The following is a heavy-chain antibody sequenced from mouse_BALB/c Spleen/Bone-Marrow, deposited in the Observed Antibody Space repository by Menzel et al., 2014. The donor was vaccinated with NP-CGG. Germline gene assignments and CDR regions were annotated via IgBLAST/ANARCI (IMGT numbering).Heavy chain of an antibody. CDR2: IRNKANGYTT. CDR1: GFTFTDYY. J-gene: IGHJ2*01. V-gene: IGHV7-3*02. CDR3: ARDKGRVFFDY. Sequence: DVKLQESGGGLVQPGGSLRLSCATSGFTFTDYYMNWVRQPPGKALEWLGFIRNKANGYTTEYSASVKSRFTISRDNSQNILYLQTNTLRVDDSATYYCARDKGRVFFDYWGQGTTLTVSS.